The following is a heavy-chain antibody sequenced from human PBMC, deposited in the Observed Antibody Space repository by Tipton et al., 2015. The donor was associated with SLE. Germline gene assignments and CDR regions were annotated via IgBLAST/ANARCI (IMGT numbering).Heavy chain of an antibody. CDR1: GYTFTSYD. Sequence: QLVQSGAEVKKPGASVKVSCKASGYTFTSYDINWVRQATGQGLEWMGWISGYNANTKYAQKLQGRVTMTTDTSTSTAYMELRSLRSDDTAVYFCARVEYSYGSGRNYYLDYWGQGTVVTVSS. V-gene: IGHV1-18*01. D-gene: IGHD3-10*01. CDR3: ARVEYSYGSGRNYYLDY. CDR2: ISGYNANT. J-gene: IGHJ4*02.